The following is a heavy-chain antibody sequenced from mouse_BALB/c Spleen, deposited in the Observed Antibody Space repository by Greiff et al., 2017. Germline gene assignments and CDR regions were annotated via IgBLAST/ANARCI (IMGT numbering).Heavy chain of an antibody. CDR1: GYAFTNYL. J-gene: IGHJ4*01. D-gene: IGHD2-3*01. CDR3: ARYEGYDGYAMDY. Sequence: QVQLQQSGAELVRPGTSVKVSCKASGYAFTNYLIEWVKQRPGQGLEWIGVINPGSGGTNYNEKFKGKATLTADKSSSTAYMQLSSLTSDDSAVYFCARYEGYDGYAMDYWGQGTSVTVSS. V-gene: IGHV1-54*01. CDR2: INPGSGGT.